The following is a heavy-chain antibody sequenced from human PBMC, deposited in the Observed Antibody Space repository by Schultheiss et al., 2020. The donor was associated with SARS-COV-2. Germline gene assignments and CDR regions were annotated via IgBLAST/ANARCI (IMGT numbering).Heavy chain of an antibody. Sequence: GESLKISCAASGFTFSSYWMSWVRQAPGKGLEWVANIKQDGSEKYYVDSVKGRFTISRDNAKNSLYLQMNSLRAEDTAVYYCARQRVRKPNYDILTGYKYYYYYGMDVWGQGTTVTVSS. CDR2: IKQDGSEK. CDR1: GFTFSSYW. D-gene: IGHD3-9*01. CDR3: ARQRVRKPNYDILTGYKYYYYYGMDV. V-gene: IGHV3-7*03. J-gene: IGHJ6*02.